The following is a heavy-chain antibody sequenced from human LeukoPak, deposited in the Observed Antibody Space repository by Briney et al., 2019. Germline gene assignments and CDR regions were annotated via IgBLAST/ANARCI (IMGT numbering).Heavy chain of an antibody. CDR3: ARIRTVTTFTDP. D-gene: IGHD4-11*01. J-gene: IGHJ5*02. V-gene: IGHV3-21*01. Sequence: GGSLRLSCAASGFTFSSYSMNWVRQAPGKGLEWVSSISSSSSYMYYADSVKGRFTISRDNAKNSLYLQMNSLRAEDTAVYYCARIRTVTTFTDPWGQGTLVTVSS. CDR2: ISSSSSYM. CDR1: GFTFSSYS.